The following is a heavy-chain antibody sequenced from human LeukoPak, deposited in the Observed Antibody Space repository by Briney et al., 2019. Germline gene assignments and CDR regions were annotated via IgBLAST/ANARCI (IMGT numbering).Heavy chain of an antibody. J-gene: IGHJ4*02. CDR3: ARDKIVGATHFDY. CDR2: IKQDGSEI. V-gene: IGHV3-7*01. D-gene: IGHD1-26*01. CDR1: GFTFSSYW. Sequence: GGSLRLSCAASGFTFSSYWMSWVRQAPGKGLEWVANIKQDGSEIYYVDSVEGRFTISRDNAKNSLYLQMNSLRAEDTAVYYCARDKIVGATHFDYWGQGTLVTVSS.